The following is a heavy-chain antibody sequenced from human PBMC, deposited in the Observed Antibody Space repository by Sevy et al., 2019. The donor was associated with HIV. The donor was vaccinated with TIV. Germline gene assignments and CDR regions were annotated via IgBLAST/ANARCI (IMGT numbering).Heavy chain of an antibody. J-gene: IGHJ4*02. Sequence: GGSLRLSCAASGFTFSSHAMHWVRQAPGKGLEWMAAISYDGSSKYYADSVKGRFTISRDDSKITLYLQMSSLRAWDTAVYYCARDGGYSVNFLPSGYWGQGTLVTVSS. V-gene: IGHV3-30-3*01. CDR3: ARDGGYSVNFLPSGY. CDR1: GFTFSSHA. D-gene: IGHD3-10*02. CDR2: ISYDGSSK.